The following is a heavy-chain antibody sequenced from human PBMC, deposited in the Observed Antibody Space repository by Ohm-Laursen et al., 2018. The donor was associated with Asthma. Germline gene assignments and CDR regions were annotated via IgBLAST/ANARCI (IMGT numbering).Heavy chain of an antibody. Sequence: GSLRLSCSAFEFTFSLYSMNWVRQAPGKGLEWVSYISSSSSTIYYADSVKGRFTISRDNAKNSLYLQMNNLRAEDAAIYYCAREWGGMDVWGPGTTVTVSS. CDR1: EFTFSLYS. D-gene: IGHD3-16*01. V-gene: IGHV3-48*01. CDR2: ISSSSSTI. J-gene: IGHJ6*02. CDR3: AREWGGMDV.